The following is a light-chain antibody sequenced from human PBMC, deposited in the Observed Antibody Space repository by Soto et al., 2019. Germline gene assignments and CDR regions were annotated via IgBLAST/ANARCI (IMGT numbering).Light chain of an antibody. CDR3: GTWDSSLSAVV. CDR2: DNN. J-gene: IGLJ2*01. V-gene: IGLV1-51*01. Sequence: QSVLTQPPSVSAAPGQKVTISCSGSSSNIGNNYVSSYQQLPGTAPKLLIYDNNKRPSGIPDRFSGSKSGTSATLGITGLQTGDEADDYCGTWDSSLSAVVFGGGTKLTVL. CDR1: SSNIGNNY.